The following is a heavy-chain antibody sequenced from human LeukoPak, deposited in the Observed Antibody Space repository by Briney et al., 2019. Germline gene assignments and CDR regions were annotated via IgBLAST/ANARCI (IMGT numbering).Heavy chain of an antibody. V-gene: IGHV4-38-2*02. CDR1: GYSITIGYY. CDR3: ARVFMGYSSSFLHDY. D-gene: IGHD6-6*01. CDR2: IYHSGST. Sequence: SETLSLTCTVSGYSITIGYYWSWIRQPPGKGLEWIGYIYHSGSTYYNPSLKSRVTISVDRSKNQFSLKLSSVTAADTAVYYCARVFMGYSSSFLHDYWGQGTLVTVSS. J-gene: IGHJ4*02.